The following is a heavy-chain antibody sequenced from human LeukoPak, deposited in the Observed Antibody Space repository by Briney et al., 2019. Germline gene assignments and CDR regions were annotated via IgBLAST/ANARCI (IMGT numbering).Heavy chain of an antibody. CDR3: ASTFYGDSPPY. D-gene: IGHD4-17*01. CDR1: GFTFSDYA. V-gene: IGHV3-66*01. J-gene: IGHJ4*02. Sequence: PGGSLTLSCAASGFTFSDYAMNWVRQAPGKGLEWVSVIYSGGSTYYADSVKGRFTISRDNSKNTLYLQMNSLRAEDTAVYYCASTFYGDSPPYWGQGTLVTVSS. CDR2: IYSGGST.